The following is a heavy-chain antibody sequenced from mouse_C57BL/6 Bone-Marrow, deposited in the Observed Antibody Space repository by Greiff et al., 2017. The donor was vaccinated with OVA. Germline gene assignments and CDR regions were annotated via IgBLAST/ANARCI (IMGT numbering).Heavy chain of an antibody. CDR3: VRQEYSLFAY. V-gene: IGHV10-1*01. CDR2: IRSKSNNYAT. CDR1: GFSFNTYA. J-gene: IGHJ3*01. D-gene: IGHD5-1*01. Sequence: DVHLVESGGGLVQPKGSLKLSCAASGFSFNTYAMNWVRQAPGKGLEWVARIRSKSNNYATYYADSVKDRFTISRDDSESTLYLQMNNLKSEDTAMYYCVRQEYSLFAYWGQGTLVTVSA.